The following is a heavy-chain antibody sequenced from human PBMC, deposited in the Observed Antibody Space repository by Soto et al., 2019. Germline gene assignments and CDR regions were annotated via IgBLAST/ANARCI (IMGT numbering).Heavy chain of an antibody. CDR1: GCTFSSYA. J-gene: IGHJ4*02. CDR2: ISEGGGST. V-gene: IGHV3-23*01. D-gene: IGHD6-19*01. Sequence: GGSLRLSCAVSGCTFSSYAMSWVRQAPGKGLEWVSAISEGGGSTNYADSVKGRFTISRDNSKNTLYLQMNSLRAEDTAVYYCAKRGSGWYFNYWGQGTLVTVSS. CDR3: AKRGSGWYFNY.